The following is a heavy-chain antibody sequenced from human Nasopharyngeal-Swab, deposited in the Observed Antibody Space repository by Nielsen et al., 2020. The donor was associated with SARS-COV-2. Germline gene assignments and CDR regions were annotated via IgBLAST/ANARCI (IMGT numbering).Heavy chain of an antibody. Sequence: GGSLRLSCAASGFTFSSSDMNWVRQAPGKGLDWVSAIDSSGRNTYYADSAKGRFTISSDNSKNTLYLQMNSLRAEDTAVYYCARDPYYDFWSGYFVNYYYGMDVWGQGTTVTVSS. J-gene: IGHJ6*02. V-gene: IGHV3-23*05. CDR3: ARDPYYDFWSGYFVNYYYGMDV. CDR2: IDSSGRNT. D-gene: IGHD3-3*01. CDR1: GFTFSSSD.